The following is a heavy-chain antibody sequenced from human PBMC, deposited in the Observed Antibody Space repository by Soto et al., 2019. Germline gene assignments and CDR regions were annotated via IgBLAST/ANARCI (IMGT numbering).Heavy chain of an antibody. Sequence: QVQLVQSGAEVKKPGASVKISCKASGYTFTSYYLHWLRQAPGQGLEWMGIINPISAYTTYAQKFQGRVTMTRDTSTSTVTMEVSGLRSEDTAVYYCARDPNDFWGGQLTTFDPWGQGTLITVSS. CDR2: INPISAYT. D-gene: IGHD3-3*01. CDR3: ARDPNDFWGGQLTTFDP. V-gene: IGHV1-46*03. J-gene: IGHJ5*02. CDR1: GYTFTSYY.